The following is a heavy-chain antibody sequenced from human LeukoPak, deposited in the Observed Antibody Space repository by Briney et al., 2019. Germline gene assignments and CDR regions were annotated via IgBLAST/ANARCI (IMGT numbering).Heavy chain of an antibody. CDR1: GGSISSYY. J-gene: IGHJ4*02. Sequence: SETLSLTCTVSGGSISSYYWSWIRQPPGKGLEWIGYIYTSGSTNYNPSLKSRVTISVDTSKNQFSLKLSSVTAADTAVYYCARQIADRRGGSGFDYWGQGTLVTVSS. D-gene: IGHD6-6*01. V-gene: IGHV4-4*09. CDR2: IYTSGST. CDR3: ARQIADRRGGSGFDY.